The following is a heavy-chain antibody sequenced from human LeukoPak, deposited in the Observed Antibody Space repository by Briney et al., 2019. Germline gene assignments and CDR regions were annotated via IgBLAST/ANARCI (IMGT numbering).Heavy chain of an antibody. CDR1: GGSISSGSYY. CDR3: ARHPRYCSSSSCYRGGDFDY. Sequence: PSETLSLTCTVSGGSISSGSYYWGWIRQPPGKGLEWIGSIYYSGSTYYNPSLKSRVTISVDTSKNQFSLKLSSVTAADTAVYYCARHPRYCSSSSCYRGGDFDYWGQGTLVTVSS. D-gene: IGHD2-2*01. J-gene: IGHJ4*02. CDR2: IYYSGST. V-gene: IGHV4-39*01.